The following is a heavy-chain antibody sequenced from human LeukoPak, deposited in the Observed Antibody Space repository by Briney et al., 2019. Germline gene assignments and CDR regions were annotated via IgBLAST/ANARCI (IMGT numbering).Heavy chain of an antibody. CDR2: ISSSSSYI. Sequence: GGSLRLSCAASGFTFSSYSMNWVRQAPGKGLEWVSSISSSSSYIYYADSVKGRFTISRGNAKNSLYLQMNSLRAEDTAVYYCARDGYNWNYYGMDVWGQGTTVTVSS. CDR1: GFTFSSYS. CDR3: ARDGYNWNYYGMDV. V-gene: IGHV3-21*01. D-gene: IGHD1-20*01. J-gene: IGHJ6*02.